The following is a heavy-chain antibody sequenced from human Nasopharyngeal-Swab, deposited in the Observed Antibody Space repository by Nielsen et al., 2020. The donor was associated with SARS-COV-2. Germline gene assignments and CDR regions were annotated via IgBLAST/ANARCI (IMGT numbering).Heavy chain of an antibody. Sequence: GESLKISCAASGFIFSSYAMHWVHQAPGKGLEWVAVISYDESNKYYADSVKGRFTISRDNSKNTLYLQMNSLRAEDTAVYYCARAGGGYSYADYWGQGTLVTVSS. D-gene: IGHD5-18*01. J-gene: IGHJ4*02. V-gene: IGHV3-30-3*01. CDR3: ARAGGGYSYADY. CDR2: ISYDESNK. CDR1: GFIFSSYA.